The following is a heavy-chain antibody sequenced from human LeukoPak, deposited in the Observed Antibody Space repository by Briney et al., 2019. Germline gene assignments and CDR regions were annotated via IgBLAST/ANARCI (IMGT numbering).Heavy chain of an antibody. CDR3: ARDKLEPGYSMDV. D-gene: IGHD1-1*01. CDR2: ISSDGSTT. J-gene: IGHJ6*02. Sequence: PGGSLRLSCAASGFNFNSHGMNWVRQAPGQGLEWISYISSDGSTTYYADSVRGRFTVSRDNAKNSLYLQMNSLRAEDTAIYYCARDKLEPGYSMDVWGQGTTVTVSS. V-gene: IGHV3-48*01. CDR1: GFNFNSHG.